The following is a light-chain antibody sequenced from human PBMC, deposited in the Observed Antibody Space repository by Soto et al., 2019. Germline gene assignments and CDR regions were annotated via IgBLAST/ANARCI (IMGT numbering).Light chain of an antibody. Sequence: EIVLTQSPATLSLSPGERATLSCRASRSVGNNLAWYQKKPGQAPGLLIYAASTRATGIPARFSGSGSGTDFTLTISSLEPEDFAVYYCQKYNSAPLTFGGGTKVDIK. CDR3: QKYNSAPLT. CDR1: RSVGNN. CDR2: AAS. J-gene: IGKJ4*01. V-gene: IGKV3-11*01.